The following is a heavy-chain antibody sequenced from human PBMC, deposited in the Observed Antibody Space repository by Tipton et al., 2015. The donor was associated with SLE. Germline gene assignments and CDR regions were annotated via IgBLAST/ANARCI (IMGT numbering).Heavy chain of an antibody. V-gene: IGHV4-59*01. CDR1: GDSLIKYY. CDR2: VLYTGST. CDR3: ARLPDYFDH. Sequence: TLSLTCIVSGDSLIKYYWNWFRQSPGKRLEWIGYVLYTGSTNYNPSFKSRVTISVDTSNNQFSLKLRSVTAADTAVYYCARLPDYFDHWGQGALVTVSS. J-gene: IGHJ4*02.